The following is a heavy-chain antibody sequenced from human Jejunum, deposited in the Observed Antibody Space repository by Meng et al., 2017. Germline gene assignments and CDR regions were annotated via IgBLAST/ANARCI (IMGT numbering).Heavy chain of an antibody. CDR3: ARDHLPFGWFDP. V-gene: IGHV3-11*01. CDR2: ISGRGSAI. Sequence: QVRLVESGGGLVKPGGSLRLSCAASGFSFSDFYMTWIRQAPGKGLEWVAYISGRGSAIYYADSVRGRFIISRDNAKNSVDLQMNSLRAEDTAVYYCARDHLPFGWFDPWGQGTLVTVSS. CDR1: GFSFSDFY. J-gene: IGHJ5*02. D-gene: IGHD3-16*01.